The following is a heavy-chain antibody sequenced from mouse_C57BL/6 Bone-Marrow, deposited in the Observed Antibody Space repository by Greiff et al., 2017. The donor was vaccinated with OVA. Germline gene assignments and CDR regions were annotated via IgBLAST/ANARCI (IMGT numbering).Heavy chain of an antibody. CDR1: GYTFTSYW. CDR2: IHPNSGST. J-gene: IGHJ2*01. Sequence: QVHVKQPGAELVKPGASVKLSCKASGYTFTSYWMHWVKQRPGQGLEWIGMIHPNSGSTNYNEKFKSKATLTVDKSSSTAYMQLSSLTSEDSAVYYCAPYGNYSFDYWGQGTTLTVSS. V-gene: IGHV1-64*01. CDR3: APYGNYSFDY. D-gene: IGHD2-1*01.